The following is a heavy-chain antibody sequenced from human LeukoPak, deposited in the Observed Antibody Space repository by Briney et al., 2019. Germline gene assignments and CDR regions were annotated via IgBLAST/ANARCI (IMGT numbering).Heavy chain of an antibody. V-gene: IGHV3-23*01. D-gene: IGHD3-10*01. CDR1: GFTFSSYA. CDR3: AKDSSGSYYDYMDV. CDR2: ISGSGGST. Sequence: GGSLRLSCAASGFTFSSYAMNWVRQAPGKGLEWVSAISGSGGSTYYADSVRGRFAISRDNSKNTLYLQMNSLRAEDTAIYYCAKDSSGSYYDYMDVWGKGTTVTVSS. J-gene: IGHJ6*03.